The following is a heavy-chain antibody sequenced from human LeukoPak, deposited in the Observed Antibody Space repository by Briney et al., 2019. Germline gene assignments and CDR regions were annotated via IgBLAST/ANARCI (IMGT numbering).Heavy chain of an antibody. J-gene: IGHJ5*01. CDR3: ARAGVYNNNRYWFDS. V-gene: IGHV3-9*01. Sequence: PGRSLRLSCAASGFTFDDYAMHWVRQAPGKGLEWVSGISWNSGTIGHADSVKGRFTISRDNAKDSLYLQMNSLRTDDTALHYCARAGVYNNNRYWFDSWGQGTLVTVSS. CDR2: ISWNSGTI. D-gene: IGHD1-14*01. CDR1: GFTFDDYA.